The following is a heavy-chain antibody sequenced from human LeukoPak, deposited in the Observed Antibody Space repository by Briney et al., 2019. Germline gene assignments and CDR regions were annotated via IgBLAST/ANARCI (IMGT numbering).Heavy chain of an antibody. CDR2: IYYSGST. CDR3: ARGGLYSSGWLYYFDY. V-gene: IGHV4-59*01. D-gene: IGHD6-19*01. J-gene: IGHJ4*02. CDR1: GGSISSYY. Sequence: PSETLSLTCTVSGGSISSYYWSWIRQPPGKGLEWIGYIYYSGSTNYNPSLKSRVTISVDTSKNQFSLKLSSVTAADTAVYYCARGGLYSSGWLYYFDYWGQGTLVTVSS.